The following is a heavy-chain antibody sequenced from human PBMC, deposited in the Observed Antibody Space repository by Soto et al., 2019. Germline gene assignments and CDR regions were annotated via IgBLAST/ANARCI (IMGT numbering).Heavy chain of an antibody. Sequence: PGGSLRLSCAASGFIFSSYWMHWVRQAPGKGLVWVSRIKSDGSSTTYADSVKGRFTISRDNARNTLYLQMNSLRAEDTAVYYCAKSRAYSYALDAFDIWGQGTMVTVSS. CDR1: GFIFSSYW. V-gene: IGHV3-74*01. D-gene: IGHD5-18*01. CDR2: IKSDGSST. J-gene: IGHJ3*02. CDR3: AKSRAYSYALDAFDI.